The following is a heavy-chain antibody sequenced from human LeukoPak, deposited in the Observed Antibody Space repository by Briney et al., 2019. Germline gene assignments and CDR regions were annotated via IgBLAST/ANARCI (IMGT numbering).Heavy chain of an antibody. CDR1: GGSISSYY. Sequence: SETLSLTCTVSGGSISSYYWSWIRQPPGKGLEWIGYIYHSGSTYYNPSLKSRVTISVDRSKNQFSLKLSSVTAADTAVYYCARVGYDSSGYYSTFDYWGQGTLVTVSS. J-gene: IGHJ4*02. D-gene: IGHD3-22*01. CDR2: IYHSGST. CDR3: ARVGYDSSGYYSTFDY. V-gene: IGHV4-59*12.